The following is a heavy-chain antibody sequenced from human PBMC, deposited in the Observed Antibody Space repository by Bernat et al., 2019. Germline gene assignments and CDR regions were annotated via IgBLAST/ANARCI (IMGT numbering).Heavy chain of an antibody. CDR1: GFTFSSYW. CDR2: IKQDGSEK. V-gene: IGHV3-7*01. Sequence: EVQLVESGGGLVQPGGSLRLSCAASGFTFSSYWMSWVRQVPGKGLEWVANIKQDGSEKYYVDSVKGRFTISRDSAKNSLYLQMNSLRAEDTAVYYCARDAKLQRGKFDYWGQGTLVTVSS. CDR3: ARDAKLQRGKFDY. J-gene: IGHJ4*02.